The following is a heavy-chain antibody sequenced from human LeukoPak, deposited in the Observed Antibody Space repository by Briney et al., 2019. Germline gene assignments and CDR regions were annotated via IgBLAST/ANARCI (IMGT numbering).Heavy chain of an antibody. V-gene: IGHV4-59*01. CDR2: IYYSGST. Sequence: PSETLSLTCTVSGGSISSYYWSWIRQPPGKGLEWIGYIYYSGSTNYNPSLKSRVTISVDTSKNQFSLKLSSVTAADTAVYYCARDLVGAQGDAFDIWGQGTMVTVSS. CDR1: GGSISSYY. D-gene: IGHD1-26*01. J-gene: IGHJ3*02. CDR3: ARDLVGAQGDAFDI.